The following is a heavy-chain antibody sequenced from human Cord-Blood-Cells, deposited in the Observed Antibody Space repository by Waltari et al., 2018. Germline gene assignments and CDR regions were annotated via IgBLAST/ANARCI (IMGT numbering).Heavy chain of an antibody. Sequence: QVQLQESGPGLVKPSETLSLTCTVSGGSISSYYWSWIRQPAGKGLEWIGRIYTSGSTNSNPSLKSRVTMSVDTAKTQFSLKLSSVTAADTAVYYCASFSRGFEDAFDIWGQGTMVTVSS. D-gene: IGHD2-15*01. CDR2: IYTSGST. V-gene: IGHV4-4*07. CDR3: ASFSRGFEDAFDI. CDR1: GGSISSYY. J-gene: IGHJ3*02.